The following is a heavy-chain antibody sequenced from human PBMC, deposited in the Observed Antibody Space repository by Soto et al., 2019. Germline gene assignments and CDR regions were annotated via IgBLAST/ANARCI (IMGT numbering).Heavy chain of an antibody. J-gene: IGHJ3*02. CDR2: IDPSDSYT. V-gene: IGHV5-10-1*01. D-gene: IGHD6-19*01. Sequence: GESLKISCKGSGYSFTSYWISWVRQMPGKGLEWMGRIDPSDSYTNYSPSFQGHVTISADKSISTAYLQWSSLKASDTAMDYCAGPIAVAGTSAFDIWGQGTMVTVSS. CDR1: GYSFTSYW. CDR3: AGPIAVAGTSAFDI.